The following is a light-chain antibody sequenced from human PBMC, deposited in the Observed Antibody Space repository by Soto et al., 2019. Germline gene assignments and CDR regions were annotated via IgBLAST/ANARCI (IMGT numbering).Light chain of an antibody. CDR3: LQDYNFPLP. CDR2: AAS. Sequence: AIQMTQSPSSLSASVGDTVTITCRASQGIRNDLGWYQQKPGKAPKLLIYAASSLQSDVPSRFSGSGSGTDFTLTISSLQPEDFATYYCLQDYNFPLPFGGGTKVEIK. V-gene: IGKV1-6*01. CDR1: QGIRND. J-gene: IGKJ4*01.